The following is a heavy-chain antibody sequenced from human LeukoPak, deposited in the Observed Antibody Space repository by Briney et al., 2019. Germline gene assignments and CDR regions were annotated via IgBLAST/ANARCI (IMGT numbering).Heavy chain of an antibody. CDR2: INSDGSST. CDR3: VRDGYSYGFMLAFDI. CDR1: GFTFSSYW. J-gene: IGHJ3*02. Sequence: PGGSLRLSCAASGFTFSSYWMHWVRQAPGKGLVWVSRINSDGSSTSYADSVKGRFTISRDSAKNTLYLQVNSLRAEDTAVYYCVRDGYSYGFMLAFDIWGLGTRVTVSS. V-gene: IGHV3-74*01. D-gene: IGHD5-18*01.